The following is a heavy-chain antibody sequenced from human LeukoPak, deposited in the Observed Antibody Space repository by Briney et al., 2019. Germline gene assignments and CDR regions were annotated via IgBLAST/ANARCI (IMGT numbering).Heavy chain of an antibody. Sequence: PGGSLRLSCVASGVTLSNYAMSWARQAPGKGLEWGSGISSSGSGGNTYYADSVKGRFTISRDSSRNTLFLHMNTLRAEDTAIYYCAKDRTVGASYWYFDLWGRGTLVTVSS. V-gene: IGHV3-23*01. CDR3: AKDRTVGASYWYFDL. CDR1: GVTLSNYA. CDR2: ISSSGSGGNT. D-gene: IGHD1-26*01. J-gene: IGHJ2*01.